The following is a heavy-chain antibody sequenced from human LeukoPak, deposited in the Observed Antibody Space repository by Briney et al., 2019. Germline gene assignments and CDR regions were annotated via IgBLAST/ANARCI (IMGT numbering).Heavy chain of an antibody. J-gene: IGHJ4*02. CDR1: GFTFSSYE. CDR3: AKDISPDIAAADHFDY. V-gene: IGHV3-48*03. Sequence: GGSLRLSCAASGFTFSSYEMNWVRQAPGKGLEWVSYISSSGSTIYYADSVKGRFTISRDNAKNSLYLQMNSLRAEDTALYYCAKDISPDIAAADHFDYWGQGTLVTVSS. CDR2: ISSSGSTI. D-gene: IGHD6-13*01.